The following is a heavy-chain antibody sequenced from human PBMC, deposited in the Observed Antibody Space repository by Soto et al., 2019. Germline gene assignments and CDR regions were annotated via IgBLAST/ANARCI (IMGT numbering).Heavy chain of an antibody. J-gene: IGHJ4*02. CDR2: IFHTGSA. CDR3: ARQPYTSGAYYFDY. Sequence: SETLSLTCTVSGDSISSYYWSWIRQPPGKGLEWIGYIFHTGSANYNPSLKSRVTISIDTSKNQFSLGLSSVTAADTAVYYCARQPYTSGAYYFDYWGQGTPVTVSS. V-gene: IGHV4-59*08. D-gene: IGHD6-19*01. CDR1: GDSISSYY.